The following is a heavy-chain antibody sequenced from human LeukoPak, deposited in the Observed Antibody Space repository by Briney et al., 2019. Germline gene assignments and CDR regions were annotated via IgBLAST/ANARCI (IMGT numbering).Heavy chain of an antibody. V-gene: IGHV4-4*07. D-gene: IGHD6-19*01. Sequence: SETLSLTCTVSGGSISNYYWSWIRQPAGKGLEWIGRIYTSGSTNYNPSLKSRVTMSVATSKNQYSLKLSSVTAADAAVHYCARDKSGWLNDDAFDIWGQGTMVTVSS. CDR1: GGSISNYY. CDR3: ARDKSGWLNDDAFDI. CDR2: IYTSGST. J-gene: IGHJ3*02.